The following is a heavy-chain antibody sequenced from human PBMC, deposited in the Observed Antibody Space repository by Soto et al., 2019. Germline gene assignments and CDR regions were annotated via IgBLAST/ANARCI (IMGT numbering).Heavy chain of an antibody. CDR2: IIPIFGTA. J-gene: IGHJ4*01. V-gene: IGHV1-69*06. CDR1: SGTFCSYA. D-gene: IGHD6-13*01. Sequence: CAASSGTFCSYAINRVRQAPGQGLEWMGGIIPIFGTANYAQKFQGRVTVTADKSMRTDYMELSSLRSEDAAVYYPPRNLHSSSPGVFHYSGHGTLVTASP. CDR3: PRNLHSSSPGVFHY.